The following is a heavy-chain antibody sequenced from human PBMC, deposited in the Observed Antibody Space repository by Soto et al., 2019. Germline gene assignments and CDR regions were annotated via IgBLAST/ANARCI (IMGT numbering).Heavy chain of an antibody. CDR3: ARAILRYFDWSPSYFDY. V-gene: IGHV4-59*01. D-gene: IGHD3-9*01. CDR1: GGSISSYY. CDR2: IYYSGST. J-gene: IGHJ4*02. Sequence: LSLTCTVSGGSISSYYWSWIRQPPGKGLEWIGYIYYSGSTNYNPSLKSRVTISVDTSKNQFSLKLSSVTAADTAVYYCARAILRYFDWSPSYFDYWGQGTLVTVSS.